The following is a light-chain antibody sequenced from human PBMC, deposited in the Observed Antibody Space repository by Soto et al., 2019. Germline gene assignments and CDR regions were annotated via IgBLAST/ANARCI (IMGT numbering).Light chain of an antibody. CDR1: QSISYN. V-gene: IGKV3-11*01. Sequence: EIVLTQSPATLSLSPGERATLSCRASQSISYNLAWYQQKSGQAPRLLIYDASNRATGVPARFSGSGSGTDFTPTISSLEPEDFAVYYCQQRGEWPLYTFGQGSRLEIK. CDR2: DAS. CDR3: QQRGEWPLYT. J-gene: IGKJ2*01.